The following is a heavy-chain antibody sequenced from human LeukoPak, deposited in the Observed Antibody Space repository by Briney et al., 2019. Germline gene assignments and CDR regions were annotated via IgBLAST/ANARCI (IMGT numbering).Heavy chain of an antibody. CDR2: IIPILGIA. D-gene: IGHD2-15*01. CDR3: ARGAIYCSGGSCYPNYFDY. CDR1: GGTFSSYT. J-gene: IGHJ4*02. V-gene: IGHV1-69*02. Sequence: GASVKVSCKASGGTFSSYTISWVRQAPGQGLEWMGRIIPILGIANYAQKFQSRVTITADKSTSTAYMELSSLRSEDTAVYYCARGAIYCSGGSCYPNYFDYWGQGTLVTVSS.